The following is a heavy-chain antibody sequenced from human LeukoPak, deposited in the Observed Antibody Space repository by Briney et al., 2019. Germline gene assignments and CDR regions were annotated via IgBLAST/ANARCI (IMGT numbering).Heavy chain of an antibody. CDR2: IHYSGST. Sequence: KPGGSLRLSRAASGFTFSDYYMSWIRQAPGKGLEWIGYIHYSGSTNYNPSLKSRVTISVDTSKNQFSLKLNSVTAADTAVYYCARAYSTAAVFDYWGQGTLVTVSS. CDR1: GFTFSDYY. D-gene: IGHD4-4*01. CDR3: ARAYSTAAVFDY. J-gene: IGHJ4*02. V-gene: IGHV4-59*01.